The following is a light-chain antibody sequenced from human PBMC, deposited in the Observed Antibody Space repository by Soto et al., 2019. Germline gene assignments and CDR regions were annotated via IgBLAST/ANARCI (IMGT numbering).Light chain of an antibody. CDR1: QSVSSN. CDR3: QQYNNWPPWT. CDR2: GAS. J-gene: IGKJ1*01. Sequence: EIVMTQSPATLSVSPGERATLSCRASQSVSSNLAWYQQKLGQAPRLLIYGASTRATGIPARFSGSGSGTEFTLTISSLQSEDFAVYYCQQYNNWPPWTFGQGTKVDTK. V-gene: IGKV3-15*01.